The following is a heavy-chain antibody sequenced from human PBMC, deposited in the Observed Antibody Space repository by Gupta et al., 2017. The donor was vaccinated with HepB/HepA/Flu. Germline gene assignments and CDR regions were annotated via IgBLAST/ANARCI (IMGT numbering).Heavy chain of an antibody. CDR1: GFTFSRYS. CDR2: ISSSSSYI. CDR3: ARGDTAMVLVYFDY. J-gene: IGHJ4*02. Sequence: EVQLVESGGGLVKPGGSLRLSCAASGFTFSRYSMNWVHQAPGKGLEWVSSISSSSSYIYYADSVKGRFTISRDNAKNSLYLQMNSLRAEDTAVYYCARGDTAMVLVYFDYWGQGTLVTVSS. V-gene: IGHV3-21*01. D-gene: IGHD5-18*01.